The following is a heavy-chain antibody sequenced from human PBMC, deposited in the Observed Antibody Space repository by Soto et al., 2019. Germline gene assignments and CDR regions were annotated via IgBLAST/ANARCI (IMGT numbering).Heavy chain of an antibody. CDR3: ARDQIRVAAAQNYYYYYGMDV. V-gene: IGHV1-2*04. Sequence: ASVKFSCKASGYTLTGYYMHWVRQAPGQGLEWMGWINPNSGGTNYAQKFQGWVTMTRDTSISTAYMELSRLRSDDTAVYYCARDQIRVAAAQNYYYYYGMDVWGQGTTVTVSS. CDR1: GYTLTGYY. J-gene: IGHJ6*02. D-gene: IGHD6-13*01. CDR2: INPNSGGT.